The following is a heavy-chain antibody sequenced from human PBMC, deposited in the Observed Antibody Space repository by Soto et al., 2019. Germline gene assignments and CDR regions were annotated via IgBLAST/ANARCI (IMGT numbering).Heavy chain of an antibody. J-gene: IGHJ6*02. CDR3: ARDFCGGDCSDDYYYSAMDV. V-gene: IGHV4-61*01. CDR2: IFYRGST. Sequence: QVQLQESGPGLVKPSETLSLTCTVSGGSVSSGSHYWSWIRQPPGKGLEWIGQIFYRGSTNYNPSLKSRVTMSVDTSKNQFSLELSSMTAADTAVYFCARDFCGGDCSDDYYYSAMDVWGQGTKVNVAS. CDR1: GGSVSSGSHY. D-gene: IGHD2-21*02.